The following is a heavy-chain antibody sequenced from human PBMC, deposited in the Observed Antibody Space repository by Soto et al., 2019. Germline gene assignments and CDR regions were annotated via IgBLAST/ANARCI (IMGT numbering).Heavy chain of an antibody. Sequence: QVQLVQSGAEVKKPGASVKVSCKASGYTFTSYDINWVRQATGQGLEWMGWMNPNSGNTGYAQKFQGRVTMTRNTSISTAYMELSSLRSEDTAVYYCARAHYDYIWGSYRYDAFDIWGQGTMVTVSS. CDR2: MNPNSGNT. CDR3: ARAHYDYIWGSYRYDAFDI. D-gene: IGHD3-16*02. CDR1: GYTFTSYD. J-gene: IGHJ3*02. V-gene: IGHV1-8*01.